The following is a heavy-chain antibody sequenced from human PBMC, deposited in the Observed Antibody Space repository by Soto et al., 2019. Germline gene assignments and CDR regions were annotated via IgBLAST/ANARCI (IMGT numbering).Heavy chain of an antibody. CDR1: GGSFTGYY. CDR2: MNHDGIT. Sequence: PSETLSLTCGVYGGSFTGYYWTLIRQPPGERLEWIGEMNHDGITNYNPSLKSRVAITLDTSKNQFSLRLTSVTAADTAVYFCARGEAELREVTLYYHGMEVLGQGTTVTVSS. V-gene: IGHV4-34*01. D-gene: IGHD3-10*01. J-gene: IGHJ6*02. CDR3: ARGEAELREVTLYYHGMEV.